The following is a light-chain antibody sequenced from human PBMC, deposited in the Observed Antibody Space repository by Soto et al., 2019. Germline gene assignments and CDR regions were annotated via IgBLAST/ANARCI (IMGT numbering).Light chain of an antibody. CDR3: QQFKHLIT. CDR1: QDISNH. Sequence: DIQMTQSPSSLSASVGDRVPITCQSSQDISNHLNWYQQKPGKAPNLLIYDASNLEIWVPSRFSGSGSGTDSTITITSLQPEDAATYYCQQFKHLITFGQRTRLEIK. V-gene: IGKV1-33*01. J-gene: IGKJ5*01. CDR2: DAS.